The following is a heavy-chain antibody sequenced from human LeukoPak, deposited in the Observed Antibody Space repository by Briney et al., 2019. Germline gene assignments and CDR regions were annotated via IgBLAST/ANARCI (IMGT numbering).Heavy chain of an antibody. CDR1: GYSFTSNY. CDR2: IYPGDGST. CDR3: ARDQKAFDY. J-gene: IGHJ4*02. V-gene: IGHV1-46*01. Sequence: ASVKVSCKASGYSFTSNYIHWVRQAPGQGLEWMGMIYPGDGSTSYAQKFQGRVTVTRGTSTSTVHMELSGLRSEDTAVYYCARDQKAFDYWGQGTLVTVSS.